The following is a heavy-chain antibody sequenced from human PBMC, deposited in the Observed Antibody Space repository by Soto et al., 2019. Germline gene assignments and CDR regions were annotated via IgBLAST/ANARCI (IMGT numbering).Heavy chain of an antibody. J-gene: IGHJ4*02. D-gene: IGHD5-18*01. Sequence: SETLSLTCTVSGGSIRSYYWTWIRQPPGEGLEWLGYIFYSGSTFYNPSLKSRVTISIHTSKSQFSLQLTSVTAADTAVYDCARGAADTAMVDSWGQGTLVTVSS. CDR1: GGSIRSYY. V-gene: IGHV4-59*01. CDR2: IFYSGST. CDR3: ARGAADTAMVDS.